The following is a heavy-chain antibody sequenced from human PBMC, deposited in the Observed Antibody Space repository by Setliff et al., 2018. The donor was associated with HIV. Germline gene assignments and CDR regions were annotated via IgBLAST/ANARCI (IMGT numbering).Heavy chain of an antibody. CDR3: ARHGDDMGADYLDL. V-gene: IGHV4-59*08. D-gene: IGHD1-1*01. CDR2: TYHTRST. Sequence: PSETLSLTCTVAGGAIKNSFWSWIRRPPGGGLEWIGDTYHTRSTDYNPALQSRVTIFVDMSKNPFSLKVASVTAEETAIYYCARHGDDMGADYLDLWGLGTLVTVSS. CDR1: GGAIKNSF. J-gene: IGHJ4*02.